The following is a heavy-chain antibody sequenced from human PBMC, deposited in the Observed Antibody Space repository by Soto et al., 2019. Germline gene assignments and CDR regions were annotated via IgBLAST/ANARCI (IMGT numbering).Heavy chain of an antibody. CDR1: GFTFSSYA. Sequence: GGSLRLSCAASGFTFSSYAMSWVRQAPGKGLEWVSAISGSGGSTYYADSVKGRFTISRDNSKNTLYLQMNSLRAEDTAVYYCAKSKYDSSGYYYVDAFDIWGQGTMVTVSS. D-gene: IGHD3-22*01. V-gene: IGHV3-23*01. J-gene: IGHJ3*02. CDR3: AKSKYDSSGYYYVDAFDI. CDR2: ISGSGGST.